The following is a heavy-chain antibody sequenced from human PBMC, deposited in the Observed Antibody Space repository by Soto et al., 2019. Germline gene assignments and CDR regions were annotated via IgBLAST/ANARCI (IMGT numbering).Heavy chain of an antibody. Sequence: RASVKVSCKASGYTFTSYAMHWVRQAPGQRLEWMGWINAGNGNTKYSQKFQGRVTITRDTSASTAYMELSSLRSEDTAVYYCARDYSSGWYNWFDPWGQGTLVTVSS. D-gene: IGHD6-19*01. CDR3: ARDYSSGWYNWFDP. CDR1: GYTFTSYA. J-gene: IGHJ5*02. CDR2: INAGNGNT. V-gene: IGHV1-3*01.